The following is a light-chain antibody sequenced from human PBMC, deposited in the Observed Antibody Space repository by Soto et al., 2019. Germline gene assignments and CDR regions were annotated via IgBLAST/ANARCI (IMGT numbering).Light chain of an antibody. CDR2: DDS. CDR1: NIGSEN. V-gene: IGLV3-21*02. J-gene: IGLJ2*01. Sequence: SYELTQPPSVSVAPGQTARITCGGNNIGSENVQWYQQNPGQAPVLVVYDDSDRPSGIPERFSGSKSGNTATLNISRVEAGDEAEYYCQVWASTGDPVVFGGGTKVTV. CDR3: QVWASTGDPVV.